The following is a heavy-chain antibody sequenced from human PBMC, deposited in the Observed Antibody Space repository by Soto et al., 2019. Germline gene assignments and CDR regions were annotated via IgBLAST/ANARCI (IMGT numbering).Heavy chain of an antibody. CDR3: ARGSTTGVTPNWFDP. V-gene: IGHV4-4*02. CDR1: GGSISSDYL. CDR2: IYHSGSA. Sequence: SETLSLTCAVSGGSISSDYLWSWVRQAPGQGLEWIAEIYHSGSAIYNPSLKSRVIIAVDKSKNQFSPNLTSVTAADTAVYYCARGSTTGVTPNWFDPWGQGALVTVSS. D-gene: IGHD2-21*02. J-gene: IGHJ5*02.